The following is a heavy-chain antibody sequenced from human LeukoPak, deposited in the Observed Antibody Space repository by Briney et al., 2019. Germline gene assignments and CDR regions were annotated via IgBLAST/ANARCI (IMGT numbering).Heavy chain of an antibody. CDR3: ARDRSYGSDHWFDP. J-gene: IGHJ5*02. V-gene: IGHV3-74*01. CDR2: IYSDGKRT. Sequence: GGSLRLSCTASGFTFSSFWMHWVRQAPEKGLVWVSCIYSDGKRTIYADSVKGRFTISRDNAKNTLYLQMNSLRAEDTAVYYCARDRSYGSDHWFDPWGQGTLVTVSS. D-gene: IGHD5-18*01. CDR1: GFTFSSFW.